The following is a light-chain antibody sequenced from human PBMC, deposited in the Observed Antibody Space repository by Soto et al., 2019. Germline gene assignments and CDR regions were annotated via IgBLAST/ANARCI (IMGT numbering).Light chain of an antibody. Sequence: QSALTQPASVSGSPGQSITISCTGTSSDVGGYNYLSWYQQHPGKAPRVMIYEVSNRPSGVSNRFSGSKSGNTASLTISGLPAEDEADYCCSSYTTSGTPVFGGGTKLTVL. CDR3: SSYTTSGTPV. CDR2: EVS. CDR1: SSDVGGYNY. V-gene: IGLV2-14*01. J-gene: IGLJ3*02.